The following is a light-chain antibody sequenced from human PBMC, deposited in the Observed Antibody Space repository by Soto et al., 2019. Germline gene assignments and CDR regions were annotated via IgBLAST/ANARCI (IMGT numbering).Light chain of an antibody. V-gene: IGLV1-51*02. CDR2: ENN. J-gene: IGLJ3*02. CDR3: ATWDSSLSAFWV. CDR1: SSNIGNNY. Sequence: QSVLTQPPSVSAAPGQKVTISCSGSSSNIGNNYVSWYQQLPGTAPKLLIYENNKRPSGIPDRFSGSKSGTSATLGITGLQTGDEADYYCATWDSSLSAFWVCGGGTKLTVL.